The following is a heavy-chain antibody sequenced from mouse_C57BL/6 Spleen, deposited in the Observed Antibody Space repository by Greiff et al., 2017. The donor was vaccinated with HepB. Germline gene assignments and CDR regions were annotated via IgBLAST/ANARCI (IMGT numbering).Heavy chain of an antibody. Sequence: VQLQQSGAELVKPGASVKISCKASGYAFSSYWMNWVKQRPGKGLEWIGQIYPGDGDTNYNGKFKGKATLTADKSSSTAYMQLSSLTSEDSAVYFCARREIYYDFCYAMDYWGQGTSVTVSS. CDR1: GYAFSSYW. D-gene: IGHD2-4*01. CDR3: ARREIYYDFCYAMDY. J-gene: IGHJ4*01. V-gene: IGHV1-80*01. CDR2: IYPGDGDT.